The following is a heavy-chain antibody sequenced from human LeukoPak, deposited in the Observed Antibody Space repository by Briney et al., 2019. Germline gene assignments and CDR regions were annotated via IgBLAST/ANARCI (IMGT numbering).Heavy chain of an antibody. CDR1: GESSCSSCN. CDR3: SRQVVGKDY. V-gene: IGHV4-34*01. CDR2: INHSGYT. D-gene: IGHD3-22*01. J-gene: IGHJ4*02. Sequence: PSETLSLTCTVYGESSCSSCNWSCIRQTPGGALEWIGEINHSGYTNYNPSLKSRVTLSIDTSKNQFSLRVTSVTAADTAVYYCSRQVVGKDYWGQGTLVTVSS.